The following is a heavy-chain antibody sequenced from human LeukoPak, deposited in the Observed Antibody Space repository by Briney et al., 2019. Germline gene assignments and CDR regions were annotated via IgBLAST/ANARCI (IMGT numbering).Heavy chain of an antibody. J-gene: IGHJ4*02. CDR1: GGSISNYY. V-gene: IGHV4-59*01. Sequence: PSETLSLTCTVSGGSISNYYGSWIRQTPGKGLEGIGYIHNSGSTKYNPSPKSPVSISVDTSKNQFSLKVNSVTAADTAVYYCARGGGWGNWNDAVDYWGQGTLVTVSS. D-gene: IGHD1-1*01. CDR2: IHNSGST. CDR3: ARGGGWGNWNDAVDY.